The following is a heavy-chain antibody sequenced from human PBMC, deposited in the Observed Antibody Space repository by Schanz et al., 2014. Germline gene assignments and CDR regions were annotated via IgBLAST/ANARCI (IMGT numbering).Heavy chain of an antibody. Sequence: QVQLVQSGAEVKKPGASVKVSCRASGYTFTRYYMHWVRQAPGQGLEWMGIINPSGGSTDYAQKFQGRVTMTRDMSTSTVYMELSSLRSEDTAVYYCARDRVYSYGLPADYWGQGTLVTVSS. D-gene: IGHD5-18*01. CDR1: GYTFTRYY. CDR2: INPSGGST. CDR3: ARDRVYSYGLPADY. J-gene: IGHJ4*02. V-gene: IGHV1-46*01.